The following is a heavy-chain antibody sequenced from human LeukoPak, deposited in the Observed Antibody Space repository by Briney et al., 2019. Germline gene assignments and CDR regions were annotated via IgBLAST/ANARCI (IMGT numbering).Heavy chain of an antibody. V-gene: IGHV1-18*01. CDR3: AREPTGEYDFWSGYYSYWFDP. J-gene: IGHJ5*02. D-gene: IGHD3-3*01. CDR2: ISAYNGNT. Sequence: PLASVTVSCKASGYTFPSYGISWVRQAPGQGLEWMGWISAYNGNTNYAQKLQGRVTMTTDTSTSTAYMELRSLRSDDTAVYYCAREPTGEYDFWSGYYSYWFDPWGQGTLVTVSS. CDR1: GYTFPSYG.